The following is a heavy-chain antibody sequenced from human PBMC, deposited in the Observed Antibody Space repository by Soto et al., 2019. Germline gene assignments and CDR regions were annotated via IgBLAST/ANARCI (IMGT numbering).Heavy chain of an antibody. J-gene: IGHJ4*02. CDR3: ARDRFFDWIDDNDY. CDR2: INSDGSST. CDR1: GFTFSSYW. D-gene: IGHD3-9*01. Sequence: EVQLVESGGGLVQPGGALRLSCAASGFTFSSYWMHWVRQAPGKGLVWVSRINSDGSSTSYADSVKGRFTISRDNAKNTLYLQMNSLRAEDTAVYYCARDRFFDWIDDNDYWGQGTLVTVSS. V-gene: IGHV3-74*01.